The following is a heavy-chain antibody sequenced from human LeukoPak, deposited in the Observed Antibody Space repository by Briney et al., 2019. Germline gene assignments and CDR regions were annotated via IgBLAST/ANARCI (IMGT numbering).Heavy chain of an antibody. CDR1: GGTFSSYA. J-gene: IGHJ6*03. V-gene: IGHV1-69*06. D-gene: IGHD3-10*01. CDR2: IIPIFGTA. CDR3: ARDSDERGSGSYYESYYYYYMDV. Sequence: WASVEVSCKASGGTFSSYAISRVRQAPGQGIEWMVGIIPIFGTANYAQKFQGRVTITADKSTSTAYMELSSLRSKDTAVYYCARDSDERGSGSYYESYYYYYMDVWGKGTTVTVSS.